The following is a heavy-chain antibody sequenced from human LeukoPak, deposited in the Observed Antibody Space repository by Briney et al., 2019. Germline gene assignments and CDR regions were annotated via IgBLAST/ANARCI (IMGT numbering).Heavy chain of an antibody. J-gene: IGHJ4*02. V-gene: IGHV3-23*01. D-gene: IGHD3-22*01. Sequence: PGGSLRLSCAASGFTFSSYAMSWVRQAPGKGLEWVSAISGSGGSTYYADSVKGRFTISRDNSKNTLYLQTNSLRAEDTAVYYCAKGDPYYYDSSGYYLGPVDYWGQGTLVTVSS. CDR1: GFTFSSYA. CDR3: AKGDPYYYDSSGYYLGPVDY. CDR2: ISGSGGST.